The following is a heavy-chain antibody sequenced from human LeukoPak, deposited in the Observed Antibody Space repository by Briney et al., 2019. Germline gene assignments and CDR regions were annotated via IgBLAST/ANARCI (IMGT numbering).Heavy chain of an antibody. V-gene: IGHV3-48*04. CDR1: GFTFSSYS. CDR2: ISSGSLTI. D-gene: IGHD3-10*01. Sequence: GGSLRLSCDASGFTFSSYSMNWVRQAPGKGLEWLSYISSGSLTIHYADSVEGRFTISRDNAKNSLYLQMNSLRAEDTAVYYCARAGQEWFGELGFDQWGQGTLVIVSS. J-gene: IGHJ4*02. CDR3: ARAGQEWFGELGFDQ.